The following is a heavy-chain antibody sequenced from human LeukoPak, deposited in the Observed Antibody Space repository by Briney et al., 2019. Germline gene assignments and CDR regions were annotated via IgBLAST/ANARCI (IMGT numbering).Heavy chain of an antibody. V-gene: IGHV3-30*19. CDR2: IWYDGSNK. CDR3: ARDGAAHGGGFDY. D-gene: IGHD6-6*01. Sequence: QPGRSLRLSCAASGFTFSSYGMHWVRQAPGKGLEWVAVIWYDGSNKYYADSVKGRFTISRDNSENTLYLQMNSLRAEDTAVYYCARDGAAHGGGFDYWDQGTLVTVSS. J-gene: IGHJ4*02. CDR1: GFTFSSYG.